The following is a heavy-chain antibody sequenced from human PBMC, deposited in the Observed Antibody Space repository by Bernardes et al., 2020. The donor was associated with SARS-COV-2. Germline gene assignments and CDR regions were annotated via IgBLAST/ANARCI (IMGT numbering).Heavy chain of an antibody. J-gene: IGHJ5*02. V-gene: IGHV4-34*01. CDR2: INHSGST. Sequence: SETLSLTCAVYGGSFSGYYWSWIRQPPGKGLEWIGEINHSGSTNYNPSLKSRVTISVDTSKNQFSLKLSSVTAADTAVYYCARRTKITMIVIADVGWFDPWGQGTLVTVSS. CDR3: ARRTKITMIVIADVGWFDP. CDR1: GGSFSGYY. D-gene: IGHD3-22*01.